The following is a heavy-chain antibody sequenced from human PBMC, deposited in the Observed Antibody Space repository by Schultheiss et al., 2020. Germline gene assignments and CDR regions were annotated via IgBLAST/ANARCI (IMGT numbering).Heavy chain of an antibody. J-gene: IGHJ5*02. CDR3: ARDAVAGGFDP. V-gene: IGHV3-64*01. D-gene: IGHD6-19*01. CDR1: GFTFSSYG. Sequence: GGSLRLSCAASGFTFSSYGMHWVRQAPGKGLEYVSAISSNGGSTYYANSVKGRFTISRDNSKNTLYLQMGSLRAEDMAVYYCARDAVAGGFDPWGQGTLVTVSS. CDR2: ISSNGGST.